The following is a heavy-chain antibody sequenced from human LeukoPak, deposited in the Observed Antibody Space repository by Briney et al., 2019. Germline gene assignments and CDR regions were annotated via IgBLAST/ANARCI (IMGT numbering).Heavy chain of an antibody. V-gene: IGHV3-48*01. D-gene: IGHD3-22*01. CDR3: ARGSTYYDSSGQVPFDY. J-gene: IGHJ4*02. CDR1: GFTFSTYS. Sequence: GGSLRLSCAASGFTFSTYSMNWVRQAPGKGLEWVSYISSSSSTIYYADSVKGRFTISRDNAKNSLYLQMNSLRAEDTAVYYCARGSTYYDSSGQVPFDYWGQGTPVTVSS. CDR2: ISSSSSTI.